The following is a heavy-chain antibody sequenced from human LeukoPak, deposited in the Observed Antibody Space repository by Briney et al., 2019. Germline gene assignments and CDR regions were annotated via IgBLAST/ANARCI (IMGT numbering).Heavy chain of an antibody. J-gene: IGHJ4*02. D-gene: IGHD3-3*01. CDR3: SKDPLYYDFWSGSFDY. V-gene: IGHV3-23*01. Sequence: GGSLRLSCAASGFTFSSYAMSWVRQAPGKGLEWVSAISGSGGSKYYADSVKGRFTISRDNSKNTLYLQMNSLRAEDTAVYYCSKDPLYYDFWSGSFDYWGQGTLVTVSS. CDR1: GFTFSSYA. CDR2: ISGSGGSK.